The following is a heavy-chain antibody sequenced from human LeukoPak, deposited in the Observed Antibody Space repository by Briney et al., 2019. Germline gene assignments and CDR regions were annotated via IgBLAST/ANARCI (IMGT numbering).Heavy chain of an antibody. J-gene: IGHJ5*02. V-gene: IGHV3-23*01. D-gene: IGHD6-13*01. CDR3: AREYSSWTRGSWFDP. Sequence: GGSLRLSCAASGFTFSNYAMNWVRQAPGKGLEWVSVIRSSGSGGSTYYADSVKGRFTISRDSSKNTLYLQMNSLRAEDTAVYYCAREYSSWTRGSWFDPWGQGTLVTVSS. CDR1: GFTFSNYA. CDR2: IRSSGSGGST.